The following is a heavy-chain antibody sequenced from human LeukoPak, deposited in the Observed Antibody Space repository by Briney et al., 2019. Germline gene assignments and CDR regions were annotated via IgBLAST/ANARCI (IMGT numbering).Heavy chain of an antibody. J-gene: IGHJ4*02. D-gene: IGHD4-17*01. CDR1: EFDFSSHA. V-gene: IGHV3-23*01. CDR3: ANEIRPNDY. Sequence: GGSLRLSCAASEFDFSSHAMTWVRQAPGKGLEWVSAISISGSKTYYADSVKGRFTISRDDSKNTLYLQMNSLRAEDTAVYYCANEIRPNDYWGQGTQVTVSS. CDR2: ISISGSKT.